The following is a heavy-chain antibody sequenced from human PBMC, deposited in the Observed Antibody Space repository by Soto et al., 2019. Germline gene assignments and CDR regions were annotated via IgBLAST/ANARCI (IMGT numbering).Heavy chain of an antibody. CDR3: ARDGGHYYGPRDYGMDV. J-gene: IGHJ6*02. CDR2: IKQDGSEK. Sequence: EVQLVESGGGLVQPGGSLRLSCAASGFTFSSYWMSWVRQAPGKGLEWVANIKQDGSEKYYVDSVKGRFTISRDNDKTSLNLQMNSMRAEDTAVYYCARDGGHYYGPRDYGMDVWGQGTTVTVSS. CDR1: GFTFSSYW. V-gene: IGHV3-7*01. D-gene: IGHD3-10*01.